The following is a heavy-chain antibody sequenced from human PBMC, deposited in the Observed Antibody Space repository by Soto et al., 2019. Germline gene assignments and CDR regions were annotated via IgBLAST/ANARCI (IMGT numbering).Heavy chain of an antibody. J-gene: IGHJ6*02. CDR3: AKDAYYDLSTGTGYYYYGLDV. D-gene: IGHD3-9*01. V-gene: IGHV3-23*01. Sequence: SGGSLRLSCAASGFTFSSYAMTWLRHSPGKGLEWVSVISATGNTIYNADSVEGRFTISRDNSNSTLFLQMDRLTADDTAVYFCAKDAYYDLSTGTGYYYYGLDVWGQGTTVTVSS. CDR2: ISATGNTI. CDR1: GFTFSSYA.